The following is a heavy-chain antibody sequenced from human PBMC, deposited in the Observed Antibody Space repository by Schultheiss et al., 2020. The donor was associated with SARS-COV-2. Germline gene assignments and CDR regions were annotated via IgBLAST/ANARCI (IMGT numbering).Heavy chain of an antibody. Sequence: GGSLRLSCAASGFTFSSNHMTWVRQAPGKGLEWVSAISGSGGSTYYADSVKGRFTISRDNAKNSLYLQMNSLRDEDTAVYYCARGSRIGIVGPADSWGQGTVVTVSS. J-gene: IGHJ4*02. V-gene: IGHV3-23*01. CDR1: GFTFSSNH. D-gene: IGHD1-26*01. CDR2: ISGSGGST. CDR3: ARGSRIGIVGPADS.